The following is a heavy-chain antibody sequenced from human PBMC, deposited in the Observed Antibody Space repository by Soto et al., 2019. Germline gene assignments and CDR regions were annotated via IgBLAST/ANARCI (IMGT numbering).Heavy chain of an antibody. V-gene: IGHV3-53*01. J-gene: IGHJ4*02. Sequence: PGGSLRLSCAASGFTVSSNYMSWVRQAPGKGLEWVSVIYSGGSTYYADSVKGRFTIPRDNSKNTLYLQMNSLRAEDTAVYYCARTITYYYDSSGWFDYWGQGTLVTVSS. CDR3: ARTITYYYDSSGWFDY. CDR1: GFTVSSNY. D-gene: IGHD3-22*01. CDR2: IYSGGST.